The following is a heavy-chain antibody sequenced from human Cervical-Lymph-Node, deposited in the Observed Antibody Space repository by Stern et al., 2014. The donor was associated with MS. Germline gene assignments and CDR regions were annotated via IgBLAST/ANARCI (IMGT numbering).Heavy chain of an antibody. CDR1: GGTFSSYA. J-gene: IGHJ4*02. Sequence: QVQLVESGAEVKKPGSSVKVSCKASGGTFSSYAISWVRQAPGQGLEWMGGIIPIFGTANYAQKFQGRVTITADESTSTAYMELSSLRSEDTAVYYCARERNYYDSSGYYFRYYFDYWGQGTLVTVSS. V-gene: IGHV1-69*01. CDR3: ARERNYYDSSGYYFRYYFDY. CDR2: IIPIFGTA. D-gene: IGHD3-22*01.